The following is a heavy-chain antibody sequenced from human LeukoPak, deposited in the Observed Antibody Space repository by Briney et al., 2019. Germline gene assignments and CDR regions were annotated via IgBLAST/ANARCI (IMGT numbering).Heavy chain of an antibody. CDR2: IYSSGST. CDR3: ARDYYDSSGPEPAFDI. CDR1: GFTVSSNY. V-gene: IGHV3-53*01. D-gene: IGHD3-22*01. J-gene: IGHJ3*02. Sequence: SGGSLRLSCAASGFTVSSNYMSWVRQAPGKGLEWVSVIYSSGSTYYADSVKGRFTISRDNSKNTLYLQMNSLRAEDTAVYYCARDYYDSSGPEPAFDIWGQGTMVTVSS.